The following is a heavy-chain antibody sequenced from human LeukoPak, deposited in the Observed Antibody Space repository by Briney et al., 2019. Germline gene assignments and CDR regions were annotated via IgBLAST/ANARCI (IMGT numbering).Heavy chain of an antibody. J-gene: IGHJ4*02. D-gene: IGHD3-22*01. CDR2: IIPIFGTA. Sequence: AASVKVSCKASGGTFSSYAISWVRQAPGQGLEWMGGIIPIFGTANYAQKFQGGVTITADESTSTAYMELSSLRSEDTAVYYCARDYYDSSGYYHYWGQGTLVTVSS. CDR3: ARDYYDSSGYYHY. V-gene: IGHV1-69*01. CDR1: GGTFSSYA.